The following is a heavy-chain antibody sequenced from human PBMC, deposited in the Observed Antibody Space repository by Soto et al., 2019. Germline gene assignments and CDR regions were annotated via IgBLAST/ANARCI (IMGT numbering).Heavy chain of an antibody. D-gene: IGHD6-13*01. V-gene: IGHV3-49*03. CDR2: IRSKGYGGTT. CDR3: TRRGTIAAADY. CDR1: GFTFGDYA. J-gene: IGHJ4*02. Sequence: HPGGSLRLSCTASGFTFGDYAMSWFRQAPGKGLEWVGFIRSKGYGGTTDYAASVKGRFTISRDDSKSIAYLQMDSLKTEDTAVYYCTRRGTIAAADYWGQGSLVTVSS.